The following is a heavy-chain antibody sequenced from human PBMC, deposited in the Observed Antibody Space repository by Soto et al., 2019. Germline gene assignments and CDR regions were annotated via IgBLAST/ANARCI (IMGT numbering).Heavy chain of an antibody. D-gene: IGHD5-12*01. Sequence: ASVKVSCKASGYTFSDYYIHWMRQAPGQGLEWMGWINPNSGGTKYAHKFQGWVTMTRDTSIKTAYMELSRLTSDDTAVYYCARESGGATATLDYYYFYMDVWGKGTTVTVSS. J-gene: IGHJ6*03. V-gene: IGHV1-2*04. CDR3: ARESGGATATLDYYYFYMDV. CDR2: INPNSGGT. CDR1: GYTFSDYY.